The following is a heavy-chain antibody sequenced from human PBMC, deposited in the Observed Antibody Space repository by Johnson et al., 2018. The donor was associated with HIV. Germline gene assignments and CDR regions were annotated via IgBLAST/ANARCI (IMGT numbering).Heavy chain of an antibody. CDR2: IRYDGSDK. CDR3: ARDRASILWVGATQFAFDI. V-gene: IGHV3-33*08. Sequence: QVQLVESGGGVVQPGRSLRLSCAASGFTFSSYGMHWVRQAPGKGLEWVAFIRYDGSDKYYVDSVKGGFTISRDNAKNSLYRQMNSRRAEDTAVYYCARDRASILWVGATQFAFDIWGQGTMVTVSS. D-gene: IGHD2-21*01. J-gene: IGHJ3*02. CDR1: GFTFSSYG.